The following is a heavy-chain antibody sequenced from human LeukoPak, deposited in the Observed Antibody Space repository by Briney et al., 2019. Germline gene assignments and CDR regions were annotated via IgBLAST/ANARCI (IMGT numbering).Heavy chain of an antibody. CDR2: ISAYNGNT. V-gene: IGHV1-18*01. CDR1: GYTFTIYG. Sequence: GASVTVSFTASGYTFTIYGISWGRQAPGQGLGWVGWISAYNGNTNYSQKLQGRVTMTTDTSTSTAYMELRSLRSDDTAVYYCARAPGIAVAGTSWFDPWGQGTLGTVSP. D-gene: IGHD6-19*01. CDR3: ARAPGIAVAGTSWFDP. J-gene: IGHJ5*02.